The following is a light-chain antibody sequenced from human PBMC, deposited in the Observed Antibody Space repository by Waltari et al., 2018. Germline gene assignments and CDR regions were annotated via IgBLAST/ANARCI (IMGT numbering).Light chain of an antibody. Sequence: QSVLTQPPSASGTPGQRVTISCSGSSSNIGSNYVYWYQQLPGTAPKVLIYRNNQRPSGVPDRFSGSKSGTSASLAISGLRSEDEADYYCAAWDDSLRGYVFGTGTKVTVL. CDR1: SSNIGSNY. CDR3: AAWDDSLRGYV. CDR2: RNN. V-gene: IGLV1-47*01. J-gene: IGLJ1*01.